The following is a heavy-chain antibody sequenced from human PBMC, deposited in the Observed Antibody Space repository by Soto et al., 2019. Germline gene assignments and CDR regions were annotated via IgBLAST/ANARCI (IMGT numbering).Heavy chain of an antibody. CDR3: AKQSRSPGILTGYYLRFDI. CDR1: GGSMISYY. Sequence: PSQTLSLTCTVSGGSMISYYWSWIRQPPGRGLEWIGFIYYAVSTKCNPSLNSRGTVSFYTSKNKFPLKLSSVTAADTAVYYCAKQSRSPGILTGYYLRFDICGKGTMVTVSS. D-gene: IGHD3-9*01. V-gene: IGHV4-59*08. CDR2: IYYAVST. J-gene: IGHJ3*02.